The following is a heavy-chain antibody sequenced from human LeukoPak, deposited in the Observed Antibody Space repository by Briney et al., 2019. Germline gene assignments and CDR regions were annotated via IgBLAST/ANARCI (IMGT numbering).Heavy chain of an antibody. V-gene: IGHV3-15*01. Sequence: GGSLRLSCAASGFTFSNAWMSWVRQAPGKGLEWVGRIKSKTDGGTTDYAAPVKGRFTISRDDSKNTLYLQMNSLKTEDTAVYYCTTDPESGCSSTSCYGAYWGQGTLVTVSS. CDR2: IKSKTDGGTT. CDR3: TTDPESGCSSTSCYGAY. J-gene: IGHJ4*02. D-gene: IGHD2-2*01. CDR1: GFTFSNAW.